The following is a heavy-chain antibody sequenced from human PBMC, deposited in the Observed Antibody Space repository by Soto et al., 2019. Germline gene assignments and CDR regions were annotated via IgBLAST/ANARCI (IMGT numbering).Heavy chain of an antibody. J-gene: IGHJ5*02. CDR3: ATSNWLDP. CDR2: IYYSGST. V-gene: IGHV4-39*01. Sequence: ASETLSLTCTVSGGSISSRGYYWGWIRQPPGKGLEWIGTIYYSGSTYYNPSLKSRVTISVDTSKNQFSLKLSSVTAADTAVYYCATSNWLDPWGQGTLVTVSS. CDR1: GGSISSRGYY.